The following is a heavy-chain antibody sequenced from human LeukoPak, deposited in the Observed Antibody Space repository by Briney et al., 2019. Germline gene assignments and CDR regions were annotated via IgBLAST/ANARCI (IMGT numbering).Heavy chain of an antibody. Sequence: SQTLSLTCAISGDSVSSNSGAWNWIRQSPSRGLEWLGRTYYRSKWYNDYAVFVKSRITINPDTSKNQFSLQLNSVTPEDAAVYYCARGQNWGESGFDYWGQGTLVTVSS. CDR3: ARGQNWGESGFDY. CDR2: TYYRSKWYN. CDR1: GDSVSSNSGA. J-gene: IGHJ4*02. V-gene: IGHV6-1*01. D-gene: IGHD7-27*01.